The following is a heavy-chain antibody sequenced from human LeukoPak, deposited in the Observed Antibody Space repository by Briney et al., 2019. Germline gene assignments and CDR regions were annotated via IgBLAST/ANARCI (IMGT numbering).Heavy chain of an antibody. CDR3: AKALIDYDILTGYRYYYYMDV. CDR2: IRYDGSNK. V-gene: IGHV3-30*02. J-gene: IGHJ6*03. CDR1: GFTVSSNY. D-gene: IGHD3-9*01. Sequence: GGSLRLSCAASGFTVSSNYMSWVRQAPGKGLEWVAFIRYDGSNKYYADSVKGRFTISRDNSKNTLYLQMNSLRAEDTAVYYCAKALIDYDILTGYRYYYYMDVWGKGTTVTISS.